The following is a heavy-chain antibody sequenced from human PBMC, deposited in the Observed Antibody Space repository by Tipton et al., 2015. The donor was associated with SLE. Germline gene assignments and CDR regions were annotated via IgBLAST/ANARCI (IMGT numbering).Heavy chain of an antibody. CDR1: GFTFDDYA. J-gene: IGHJ2*01. Sequence: SLRLSCAASGFTFDDYAMHWVRQAPGKGLEWVSGISWNSGSIGYADSVKGRFTISRDNAKNSLYLQMNSLRAEDTALYYCAKALIVVVPAVPDWYFDLWGRGTLVTVPS. V-gene: IGHV3-9*01. D-gene: IGHD2-2*01. CDR2: ISWNSGSI. CDR3: AKALIVVVPAVPDWYFDL.